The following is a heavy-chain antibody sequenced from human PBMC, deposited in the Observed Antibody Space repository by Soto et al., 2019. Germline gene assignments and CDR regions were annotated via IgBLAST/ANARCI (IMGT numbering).Heavy chain of an antibody. Sequence: EVQLLQSGGGLVQPGGSLRLSCAASGFSFTNYAFNWVRQAPGKGLEWVSTISSGGDITYYAESVKGRFTSSRDNSRNTLYVQMNSLRVDATAVYYCATDQRGLGIAGYDAFDIWGQGTMVTVSS. V-gene: IGHV3-23*01. CDR3: ATDQRGLGIAGYDAFDI. D-gene: IGHD2-21*01. J-gene: IGHJ3*02. CDR1: GFSFTNYA. CDR2: ISSGGDIT.